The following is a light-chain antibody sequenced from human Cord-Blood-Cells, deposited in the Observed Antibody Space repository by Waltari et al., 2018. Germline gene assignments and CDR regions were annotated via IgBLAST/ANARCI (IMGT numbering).Light chain of an antibody. CDR2: GKN. CDR1: TLISYH. Sequence: SELTQDPAVSVALGPTVRITHQLYTLISYHANWNQQKPGQAPVLVIYGKNNRPSGIPDRFSGSSSGNTASLTITGAQAEDEADYYCNSRDSSGNHVVFGGGTKLTVL. J-gene: IGLJ2*01. V-gene: IGLV3-19*01. CDR3: NSRDSSGNHVV.